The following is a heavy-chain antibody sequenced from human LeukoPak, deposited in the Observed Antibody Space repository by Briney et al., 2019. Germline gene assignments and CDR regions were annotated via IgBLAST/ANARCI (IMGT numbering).Heavy chain of an antibody. Sequence: SETLSLTCTVSGGSISSYYWSWIRQPAGKGLEWIGCIYTSGSTKYNPSLKSRVTISVDTSKNHFSLNLSSVTAADTAVYYCARAANTKFDCWGQGTLVTVSS. CDR2: IYTSGST. CDR1: GGSISSYY. CDR3: ARAANTKFDC. D-gene: IGHD1-1*01. V-gene: IGHV4-4*07. J-gene: IGHJ4*02.